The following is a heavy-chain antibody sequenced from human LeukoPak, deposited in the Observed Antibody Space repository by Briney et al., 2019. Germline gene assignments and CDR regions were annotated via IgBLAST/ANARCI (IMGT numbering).Heavy chain of an antibody. J-gene: IGHJ4*02. CDR2: IYYSGST. CDR3: ARPDYGGNYDY. Sequence: SETLSLTCTVSGGSISSSSYYWGWIRQPPGKGLEWIGSIYYSGSTYYNPSLKSRVTISVDTSKNQFPLKLSSVTAADTAVYYCARPDYGGNYDYWGQGTLVTVSS. D-gene: IGHD4-23*01. CDR1: GGSISSSSYY. V-gene: IGHV4-39*01.